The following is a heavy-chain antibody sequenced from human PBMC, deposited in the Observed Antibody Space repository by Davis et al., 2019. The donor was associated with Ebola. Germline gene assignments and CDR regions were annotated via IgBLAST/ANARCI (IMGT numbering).Heavy chain of an antibody. V-gene: IGHV4-59*08. D-gene: IGHD6-19*01. CDR2: IYYSGAIYYSGTT. J-gene: IGHJ4*02. CDR1: GGSISSYY. Sequence: SETLSLTCTVSGGSISSYYWSWIRQPPGKGLEWIGYIYYSGAIYYSGTTNYNPSLKSRVTMSLDTSKNQFSLKLSSVTAADTAVYYCARGGIAVAGPDYWGQGTLVTVSS. CDR3: ARGGIAVAGPDY.